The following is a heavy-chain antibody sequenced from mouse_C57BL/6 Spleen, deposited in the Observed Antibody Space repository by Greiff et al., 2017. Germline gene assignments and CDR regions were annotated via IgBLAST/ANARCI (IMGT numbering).Heavy chain of an antibody. D-gene: IGHD1-2*01. V-gene: IGHV1-52*01. J-gene: IGHJ2*01. Sequence: VKLQQPGAELVRPGSSVKLSCKASGYTFTSYWMHWVKQRPIQGLEWIGNIDPSDSETHYNQKFKDKATLTVDKSSSTAYMQLSSLTSEDSAVYYCARRDTTAYYFDYWGQGTTLTVSS. CDR1: GYTFTSYW. CDR2: IDPSDSET. CDR3: ARRDTTAYYFDY.